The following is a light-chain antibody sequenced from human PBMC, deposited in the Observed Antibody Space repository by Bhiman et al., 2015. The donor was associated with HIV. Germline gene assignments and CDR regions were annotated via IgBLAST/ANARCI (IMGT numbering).Light chain of an antibody. CDR2: DVA. CDR3: QSYDSGQVV. CDR1: SRDIGAYDY. V-gene: IGLV2-14*03. Sequence: QSALTQPASMSGSPGQSITISCTGSSRDIGAYDYVSWYQQHPGKVPKLVIYDVAYRPSGISSRFSGSKSGNTASLTITGLRPEDEGEYFCQSYDSGQVVFGGGT. J-gene: IGLJ3*02.